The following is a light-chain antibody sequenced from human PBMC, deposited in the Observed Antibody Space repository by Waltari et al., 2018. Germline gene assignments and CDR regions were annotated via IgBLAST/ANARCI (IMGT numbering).Light chain of an antibody. CDR3: ATWDNSLNGPV. V-gene: IGLV1-44*01. CDR1: SSNIGSNA. Sequence: QSVLSQPPSASGTPGQGVAISCSGSSSNIGSNAVDWYQQFPGSAPNLLIYTNDQRPPGVPGRFSGSKSGTSASLAISWLQSEDEAHYYCATWDNSLNGPVFGGGTKLTVL. J-gene: IGLJ2*01. CDR2: TND.